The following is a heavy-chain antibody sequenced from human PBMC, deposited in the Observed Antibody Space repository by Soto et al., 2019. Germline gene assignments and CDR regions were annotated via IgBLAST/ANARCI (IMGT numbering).Heavy chain of an antibody. CDR2: IIPIPGIA. Sequence: QVQLVQSGAEVKKPGSSVKVSCKASGGTFSSYTISWVRQAPGQGLEWMGRIIPIPGIANYAQKFQARVTTTADKSTSTAYMELSSLRSEDTAVYYCARDSATPFASWGQGTLVTVSS. J-gene: IGHJ4*02. CDR1: GGTFSSYT. V-gene: IGHV1-69*08. D-gene: IGHD2-15*01. CDR3: ARDSATPFAS.